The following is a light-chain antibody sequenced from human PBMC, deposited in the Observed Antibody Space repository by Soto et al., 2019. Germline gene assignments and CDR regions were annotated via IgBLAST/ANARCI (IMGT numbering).Light chain of an antibody. CDR3: QQYKEWPPLP. CDR2: GAS. Sequence: EILMTQSPLTLSVSPGEGATLSCRASQNINSNLAWYQQRPGQAPRVLIYGASSSASGIPDRFSGSGSGTDFTLTINRLEPDDFAVYYCQQYKEWPPLPFGGGTRVESK. V-gene: IGKV3D-15*01. J-gene: IGKJ4*01. CDR1: QNINSN.